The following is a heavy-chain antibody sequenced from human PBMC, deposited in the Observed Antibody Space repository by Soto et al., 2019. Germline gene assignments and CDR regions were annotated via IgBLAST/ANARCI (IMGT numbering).Heavy chain of an antibody. CDR2: INPASGST. J-gene: IGHJ4*02. Sequence: QVQLVQSGAEVKKPGASVKLSCRTSGYTFTHYYIHWVRQAPGQGLVWLGIINPASGSTNYAQEFQGRVTLTMDTSTTTVYMELSGLRAEDTAIFYCARDLAAGDHWGQGTLVTVSS. CDR1: GYTFTHYY. D-gene: IGHD6-13*01. V-gene: IGHV1-46*01. CDR3: ARDLAAGDH.